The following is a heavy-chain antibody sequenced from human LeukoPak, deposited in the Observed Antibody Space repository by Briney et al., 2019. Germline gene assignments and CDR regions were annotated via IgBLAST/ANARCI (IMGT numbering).Heavy chain of an antibody. D-gene: IGHD3-22*01. J-gene: IGHJ4*02. CDR2: MSTKGGST. CDR3: ARGGYYDSSGSFDY. CDR1: GFTFSNYA. Sequence: GGSLRLSCAASGFTFSNYAMYWVRQAPGRGLEYVSAMSTKGGSTDYENSVKGRCTISRDNSENRVFLQMGTLRAEDMAVYYCARGGYYDSSGSFDYWGKGILVTVSS. V-gene: IGHV3-64*01.